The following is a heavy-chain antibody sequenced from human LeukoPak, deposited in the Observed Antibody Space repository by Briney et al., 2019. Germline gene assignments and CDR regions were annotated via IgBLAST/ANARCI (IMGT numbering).Heavy chain of an antibody. J-gene: IGHJ4*02. Sequence: GGSLRLSCGASGFVFDDYDMHWVRQAPGKGLEWVAFIRYDGSNKYYADSVKGRFTISRDNSKNTLYLQMNSLRAEDTAVYYCAKVDDYGDYTVDYWGQGTLVTVSS. CDR3: AKVDDYGDYTVDY. D-gene: IGHD4-17*01. V-gene: IGHV3-30*02. CDR1: GFVFDDYD. CDR2: IRYDGSNK.